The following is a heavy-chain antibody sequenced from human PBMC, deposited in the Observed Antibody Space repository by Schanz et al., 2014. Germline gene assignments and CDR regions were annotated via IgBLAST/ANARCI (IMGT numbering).Heavy chain of an antibody. CDR2: ISPNSGDT. J-gene: IGHJ5*02. CDR1: GRTFIVYH. CDR3: ARLYCEERGCYRWADNMFDP. V-gene: IGHV1-2*06. Sequence: QVQLVQSGAEVKKPGASMKVSCKASGRTFIVYHVLHWVRQAPGHGLEWMGRISPNSGDTHSAQKFQGRVTMTWDRSISTANMELSRLRSDDTAVYFCARLYCEERGCYRWADNMFDPWGQGTLVTVSS. D-gene: IGHD2-15*01.